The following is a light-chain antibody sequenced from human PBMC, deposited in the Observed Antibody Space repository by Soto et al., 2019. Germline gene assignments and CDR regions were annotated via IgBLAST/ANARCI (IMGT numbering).Light chain of an antibody. Sequence: DIVMTQSPDSLAVSLGERGTINCKSSQRVLYSYNNKNYLDWYQHKTGQPPKLLIYWASTPESGVTDRFSGSGSGTDFTLISSSLQAEDVTVYYWQQYYSTPLTFGQGTKVEIK. CDR3: QQYYSTPLT. V-gene: IGKV4-1*01. CDR2: WAS. CDR1: QRVLYSYNNKNY. J-gene: IGKJ1*01.